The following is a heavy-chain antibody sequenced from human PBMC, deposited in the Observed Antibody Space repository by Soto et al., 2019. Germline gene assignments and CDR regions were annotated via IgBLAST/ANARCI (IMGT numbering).Heavy chain of an antibody. CDR1: RFTFGDYA. D-gene: IGHD3-22*01. CDR2: IRSKAYGGTT. Sequence: PGGSLRLSCTASRFTFGDYAMSWFRQAPGKGLEWVGFIRSKAYGGTTHYAASVKGRFTISRDDSKSIAYLQMNSLKTEDTAVYYCSTNYYDSSGYDNWFDPWGQGT. J-gene: IGHJ5*02. CDR3: STNYYDSSGYDNWFDP. V-gene: IGHV3-49*03.